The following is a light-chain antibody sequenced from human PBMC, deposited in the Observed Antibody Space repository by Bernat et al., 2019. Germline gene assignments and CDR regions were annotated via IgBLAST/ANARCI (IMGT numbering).Light chain of an antibody. V-gene: IGLV2-14*03. J-gene: IGLJ2*01. CDR1: SSECGGYNY. CDR3: SSYTSSSTV. Sequence: QSALTQPASVVGSPGTSLPLSCTGTSSECGGYNYVVWYQQHPGKAPKLIIYDVSNRPSGVSNRFSGSKSGNTASLTISGLQAEDEADYYCSSYTSSSTVFGGGTKLTVL. CDR2: DVS.